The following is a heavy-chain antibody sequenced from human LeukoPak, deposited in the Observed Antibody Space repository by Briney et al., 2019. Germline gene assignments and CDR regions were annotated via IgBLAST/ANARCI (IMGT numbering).Heavy chain of an antibody. D-gene: IGHD6-19*01. Sequence: GGSLRLSCAASGFTFSSYWMHWVRQAPGKGLVWVSRVNSDGSSTTYADSVKGRFTISRDNAKNTQYLHMNSLRAEDTAVYYCARGSTQYSSGWYGLDYWGQGTLVTVSS. CDR3: ARGSTQYSSGWYGLDY. V-gene: IGHV3-74*01. CDR2: VNSDGSST. J-gene: IGHJ4*02. CDR1: GFTFSSYW.